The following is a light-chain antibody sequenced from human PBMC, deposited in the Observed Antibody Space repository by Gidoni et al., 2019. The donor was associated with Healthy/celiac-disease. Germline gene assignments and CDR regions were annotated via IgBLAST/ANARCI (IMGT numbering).Light chain of an antibody. J-gene: IGKJ4*01. CDR2: DAS. V-gene: IGKV1-33*01. Sequence: DIQMTQSPSTLSASVGDRVTITCQTSQDISNYLNWYQQKPGKAPKLLNYDASNLETGVPSRFSGSGSGTDFTFTISSLQPEDIATYYCQQYDSLPLTCGGGTKVEIK. CDR3: QQYDSLPLT. CDR1: QDISNY.